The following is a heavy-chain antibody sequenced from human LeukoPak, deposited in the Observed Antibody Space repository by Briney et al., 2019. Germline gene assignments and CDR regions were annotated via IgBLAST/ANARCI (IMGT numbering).Heavy chain of an antibody. Sequence: GGSLRLSCAASGFTFSSYGMHWVRQAPGKGLEWVAVISYDGSNKYYADSVKGRFTISRDNSKNTLYLQMNSLRAEDTAVYYCAKGAGVWGSYRHIDYWGQGTLVTVSS. CDR3: AKGAGVWGSYRHIDY. CDR1: GFTFSSYG. J-gene: IGHJ4*02. V-gene: IGHV3-30*18. D-gene: IGHD3-16*02. CDR2: ISYDGSNK.